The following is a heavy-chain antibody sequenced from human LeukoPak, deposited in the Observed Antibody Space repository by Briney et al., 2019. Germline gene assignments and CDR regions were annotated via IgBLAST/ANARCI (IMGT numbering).Heavy chain of an antibody. CDR1: GGSISSYY. J-gene: IGHJ4*02. Sequence: SETLSLTCTVSGGSISSYYWSWIRQPPGKGLEWIGYIYYSGSTNYNPSLKSRVTISVDRSKNQFSLKLSSVTAADTAVYYCARGYCSGGSCYEYWGQGTLVTVSS. CDR3: ARGYCSGGSCYEY. V-gene: IGHV4-59*12. D-gene: IGHD2-15*01. CDR2: IYYSGST.